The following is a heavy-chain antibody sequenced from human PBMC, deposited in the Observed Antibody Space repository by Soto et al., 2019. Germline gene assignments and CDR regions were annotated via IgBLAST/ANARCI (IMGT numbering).Heavy chain of an antibody. CDR2: IKQDGSEK. CDR1: GFTFSSYW. Sequence: GGSLRLSCAASGFTFSSYWMSWVRQAPGKGLEWVANIKQDGSEKYYVDSVKGRFTISRDNAKNSLYLQMNSLRAEDTAVYYCARFYYDSSGYGESAFDIWGQGTMVTVSS. D-gene: IGHD3-22*01. V-gene: IGHV3-7*04. J-gene: IGHJ3*02. CDR3: ARFYYDSSGYGESAFDI.